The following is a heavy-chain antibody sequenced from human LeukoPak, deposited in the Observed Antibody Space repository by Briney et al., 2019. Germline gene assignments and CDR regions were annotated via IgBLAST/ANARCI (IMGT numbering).Heavy chain of an antibody. J-gene: IGHJ6*03. V-gene: IGHV4-31*03. CDR2: IYYSGSA. Sequence: SETLSLTCTVSGGSISSGGYYWSWIRQHPGKGLEWIGYIYYSGSAYYNPSLKSRVTILVDTSKNQFSLKLSSVTAADTAVYYCARDLRGDYYMDVWGKETTVTVSS. CDR3: ARDLRGDYYMDV. CDR1: GGSISSGGYY.